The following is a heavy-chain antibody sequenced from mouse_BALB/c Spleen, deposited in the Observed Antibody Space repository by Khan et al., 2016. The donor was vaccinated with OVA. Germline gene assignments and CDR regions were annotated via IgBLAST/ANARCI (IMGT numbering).Heavy chain of an antibody. CDR3: ARDRIDY. Sequence: QVQLQQSGAELAKPGAPVKMSCKASGYTFTSYWMHWVKQRPGQGLEWIGYINPSSGYTEYNQNFKDKATLTADKSSSTAYMQLSSLTSEDSAVYYCARDRIDYWGQGTTLTVSS. CDR2: INPSSGYT. J-gene: IGHJ2*01. V-gene: IGHV1-7*01. CDR1: GYTFTSYW.